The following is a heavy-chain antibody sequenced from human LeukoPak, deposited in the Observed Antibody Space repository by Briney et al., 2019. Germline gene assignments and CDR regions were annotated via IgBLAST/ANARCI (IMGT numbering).Heavy chain of an antibody. Sequence: SETLSLTCTVSGGSISSYYWSWIRQPPAKGPEWIGYIYYSGSTNYNTSLKSRVTISVDTSKNQFSLKMSSVTAADTAVYYCARGPRYNWNYGWYMDVWGKGTTVTVSS. D-gene: IGHD1-7*01. CDR3: ARGPRYNWNYGWYMDV. J-gene: IGHJ6*03. CDR2: IYYSGST. CDR1: GGSISSYY. V-gene: IGHV4-59*01.